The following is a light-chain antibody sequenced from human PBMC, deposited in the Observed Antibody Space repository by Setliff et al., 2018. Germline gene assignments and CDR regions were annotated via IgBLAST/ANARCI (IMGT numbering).Light chain of an antibody. CDR3: SSYTGSNTVV. CDR1: SNDVSGYNY. Sequence: QSALTQPPSASGSPGQSVTISCTGTSNDVSGYNYVSWYQQHPGKAPQLMIYDVSKRPSGVPDRFSGSKSGNTASLTVSGLQVEDEADYYCSSYTGSNTVVFGTGTKVTVL. V-gene: IGLV2-8*01. J-gene: IGLJ1*01. CDR2: DVS.